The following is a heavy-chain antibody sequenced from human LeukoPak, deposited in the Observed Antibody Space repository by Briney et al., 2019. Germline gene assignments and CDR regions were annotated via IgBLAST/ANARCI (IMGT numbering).Heavy chain of an antibody. Sequence: GGTLRLSCAASGFTFSSYGMSWVRQAPGKGLEWVSAISGSGGSTYYADSVKGRFTISRDNSKNTLYLQMNSLRAEDTAVYYCAKDGLYSGYAFYYYYYMDVWGKGTTVTISS. CDR2: ISGSGGST. V-gene: IGHV3-23*01. CDR3: AKDGLYSGYAFYYYYYMDV. CDR1: GFTFSSYG. J-gene: IGHJ6*03. D-gene: IGHD2-2*01.